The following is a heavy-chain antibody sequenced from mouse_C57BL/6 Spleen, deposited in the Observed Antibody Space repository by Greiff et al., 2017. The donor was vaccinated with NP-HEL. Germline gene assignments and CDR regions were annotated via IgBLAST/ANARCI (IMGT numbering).Heavy chain of an antibody. D-gene: IGHD1-2*01. V-gene: IGHV3-2*02. CDR2: ISYSGST. J-gene: IGHJ2*01. CDR1: GYSITSGYG. CDR3: ARTARIKY. Sequence: DVQLQESGPGLVKPSQSLSLTCTVTGYSITSGYGWNWIRQFPGNKLEWMGYISYSGSTNYNPSLNSRFSITRDTSKNQFFLQLNSVTTEDTATYDWARTARIKYWGQGTTLTVSS.